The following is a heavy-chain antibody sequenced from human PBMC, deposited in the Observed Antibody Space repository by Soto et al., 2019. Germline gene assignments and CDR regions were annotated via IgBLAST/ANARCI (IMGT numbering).Heavy chain of an antibody. Sequence: SETLSLTCAVYGGSFSGYYWSWIRQPPGKGLEWIGEINHSGSTNYNPSLKSRVTISVDTSKNQFSLTLSSVTAADTAVYYCARGNTVGDSSGYYYSHINFDYWGQGTLVTVSS. V-gene: IGHV4-34*01. D-gene: IGHD3-22*01. CDR1: GGSFSGYY. J-gene: IGHJ4*02. CDR2: INHSGST. CDR3: ARGNTVGDSSGYYYSHINFDY.